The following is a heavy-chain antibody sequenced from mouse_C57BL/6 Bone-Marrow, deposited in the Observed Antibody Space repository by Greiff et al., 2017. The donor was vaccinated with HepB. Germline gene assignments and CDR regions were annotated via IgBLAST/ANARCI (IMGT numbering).Heavy chain of an antibody. CDR2: INPSNGGT. CDR3: ARSDGSSPRFDY. V-gene: IGHV1-53*01. J-gene: IGHJ2*01. CDR1: GYTFTSYW. Sequence: QVQLKQPGTELVKPGASVKLSCKASGYTFTSYWMHWVKQRPGQGLEWIGNINPSNGGTNYNEKFKSKATLTVDKSSSTAYMQLSSLTSEDSAVYYCARSDGSSPRFDYWGQGTTLTVSS. D-gene: IGHD1-1*01.